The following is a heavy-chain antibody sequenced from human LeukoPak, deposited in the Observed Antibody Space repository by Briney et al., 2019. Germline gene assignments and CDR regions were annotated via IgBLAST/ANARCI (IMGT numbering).Heavy chain of an antibody. CDR1: GYTFTSYG. D-gene: IGHD3-16*02. Sequence: ASVKVSCKASGYTFTSYGISWVRQAPGQGLEWMGWISAYNGSTNYAQKLQGRVTMSTDTSTSTAYMELRSLRSDDTAVYYCARGIMITFGGVIASYDAFDIWGQGTMVTVSS. J-gene: IGHJ3*02. V-gene: IGHV1-18*01. CDR3: ARGIMITFGGVIASYDAFDI. CDR2: ISAYNGST.